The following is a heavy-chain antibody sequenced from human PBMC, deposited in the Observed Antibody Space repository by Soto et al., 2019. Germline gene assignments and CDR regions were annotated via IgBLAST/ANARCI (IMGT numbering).Heavy chain of an antibody. D-gene: IGHD3-22*01. V-gene: IGHV4-30-4*01. Sequence: SETLSLTCTVSGGSISSGDYYWSWIRQPPGKGLEWIGYIYYSGSTYYNPSLKSRVTISVDTSKNQFSLKLSSVTAADTAVYYCARGSYYYDSSGYYHDWGKGTLVPVSS. CDR1: GGSISSGDYY. CDR3: ARGSYYYDSSGYYHD. J-gene: IGHJ4*02. CDR2: IYYSGST.